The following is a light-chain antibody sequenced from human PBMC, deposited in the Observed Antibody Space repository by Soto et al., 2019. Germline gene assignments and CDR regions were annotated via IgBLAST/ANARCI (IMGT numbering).Light chain of an antibody. V-gene: IGKV1-39*01. CDR1: QSIDTY. J-gene: IGKJ1*01. Sequence: DIQMTQSPSSLSASVGDRVTITCRASQSIDTYLNWYQQKPGTAPKLLIYAASSLQSGVPSRFSGRGSGTDFTLTISSLQPEDVATYYCQKYNSVWTFGQGTKVDIK. CDR2: AAS. CDR3: QKYNSVWT.